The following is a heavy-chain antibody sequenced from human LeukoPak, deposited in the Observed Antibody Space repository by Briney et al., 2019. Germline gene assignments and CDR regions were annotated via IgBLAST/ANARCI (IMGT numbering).Heavy chain of an antibody. J-gene: IGHJ4*02. D-gene: IGHD3-10*01. Sequence: SKGLCHTCTVYDRPISSYYRTWIRQPPGKGLEWIGYIYYSGSTNYNPSLKSRVTISVDTSKNQFSLKLSSVTAADTAVYCCARGVLLPTHYFDYWGQGTLVTVSS. CDR3: ARGVLLPTHYFDY. CDR1: DRPISSYY. CDR2: IYYSGST. V-gene: IGHV4-59*01.